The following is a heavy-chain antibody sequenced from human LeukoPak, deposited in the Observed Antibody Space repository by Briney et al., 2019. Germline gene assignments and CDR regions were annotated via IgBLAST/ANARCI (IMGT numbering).Heavy chain of an antibody. CDR2: MNPNSGGT. CDR1: GYTFTSYD. Sequence: ASVKVSCKASGYTFTSYDINWVRQATGQGLEWMGWMNPNSGGTDYAQKFQGRVTMTRDTSISTAYMELSRLRSDDTAVYYCAGGNYYDSTAPAYWGQGTLVTVSS. CDR3: AGGNYYDSTAPAY. V-gene: IGHV1-2*02. D-gene: IGHD3-22*01. J-gene: IGHJ4*02.